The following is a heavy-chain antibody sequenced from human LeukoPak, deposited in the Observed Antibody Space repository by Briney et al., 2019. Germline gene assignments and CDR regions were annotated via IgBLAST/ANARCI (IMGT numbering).Heavy chain of an antibody. D-gene: IGHD2-2*01. CDR3: AKVQEYAHPRESMDV. Sequence: GGSLRLSCAASGFTFSSYWMHWVRQAPGKGLVWVSRINSDGSSTSYADSVKGRFTISRDNSKNTLYLQMNSLRAKDTAVYYCAKVQEYAHPRESMDVWGQGTTVTVSS. CDR1: GFTFSSYW. J-gene: IGHJ6*02. CDR2: INSDGSST. V-gene: IGHV3-74*01.